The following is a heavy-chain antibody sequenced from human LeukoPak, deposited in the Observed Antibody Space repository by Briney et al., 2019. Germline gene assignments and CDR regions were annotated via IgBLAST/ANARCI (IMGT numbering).Heavy chain of an antibody. V-gene: IGHV3-48*04. CDR2: ISSISSSST. CDR1: GFTFSSYA. Sequence: GGSLRLSCAASGFTFSSYAMSWVRQAPGKGREWVSYISSISSSSTYYADSVKGRFTISRDNAKNSLYLQMNSLRAEDTAVYYCARRSEVVPADYYYYYMDVWGKGTTVTVSS. CDR3: ARRSEVVPADYYYYYMDV. J-gene: IGHJ6*03. D-gene: IGHD2-2*01.